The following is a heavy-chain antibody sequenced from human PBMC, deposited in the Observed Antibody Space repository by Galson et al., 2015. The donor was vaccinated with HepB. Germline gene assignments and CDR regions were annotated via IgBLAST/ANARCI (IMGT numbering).Heavy chain of an antibody. Sequence: SLRLSCAASGFTFSDYYMSWIRQAPGKGLEWISYIGSSAVYTNYADSVKGRFTISRDNARNSLFLQINSLRAEDTAVYYCTRVADADYGDHSYFDYWGQGTLVTVSS. D-gene: IGHD4-17*01. J-gene: IGHJ4*02. CDR2: IGSSAVYT. CDR3: TRVADADYGDHSYFDY. V-gene: IGHV3-11*06. CDR1: GFTFSDYY.